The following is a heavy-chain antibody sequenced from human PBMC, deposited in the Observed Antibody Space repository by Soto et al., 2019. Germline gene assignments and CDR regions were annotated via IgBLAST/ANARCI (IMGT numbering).Heavy chain of an antibody. CDR1: GFSLSTSGVG. J-gene: IGHJ3*02. CDR3: AHSCGGDCYDAFDI. D-gene: IGHD2-21*02. V-gene: IGHV2-5*02. Sequence: QITLKESGPTLVKPTQTLTLTCTFSGFSLSTSGVGVGWIRQPPGKALEWLALIYWDDDKRYSPSLKSRLTITKDTSKNQVVLTMTNMDPVDTATYYRAHSCGGDCYDAFDIWGQGTMVTVSS. CDR2: IYWDDDK.